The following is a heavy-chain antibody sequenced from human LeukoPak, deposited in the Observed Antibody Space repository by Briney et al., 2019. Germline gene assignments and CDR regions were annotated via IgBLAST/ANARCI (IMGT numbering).Heavy chain of an antibody. Sequence: SETLSLTCAVSGGSISSGGYSWSWIRQPPGKGLEWIGYIYHSGSTYYNPSLKSRVTISVDRSKNQFSLKLSSVTAADTAVYYCARGTVETRRAFDIWGQGTMVTVSS. CDR1: GGSISSGGYS. CDR2: IYHSGST. D-gene: IGHD4-17*01. V-gene: IGHV4-30-2*01. J-gene: IGHJ3*02. CDR3: ARGTVETRRAFDI.